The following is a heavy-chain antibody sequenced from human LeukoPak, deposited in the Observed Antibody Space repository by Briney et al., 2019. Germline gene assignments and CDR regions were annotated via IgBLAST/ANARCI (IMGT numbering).Heavy chain of an antibody. D-gene: IGHD6-13*01. CDR1: GGSLSNYW. Sequence: PSETLSLTCTVSGGSLSNYWWSWIRQPPGKGLVWIGYVFDSGDTNYNPSLKSRVTISVDTSKKQFSLKLSSVTAADTAVYYCARGYSSSWNYFDYWGQGTLVTVSS. CDR3: ARGYSSSWNYFDY. V-gene: IGHV4-59*01. J-gene: IGHJ4*02. CDR2: VFDSGDT.